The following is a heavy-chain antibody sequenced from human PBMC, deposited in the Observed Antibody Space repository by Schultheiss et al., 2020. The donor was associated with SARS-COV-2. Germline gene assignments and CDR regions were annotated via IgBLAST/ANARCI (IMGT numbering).Heavy chain of an antibody. Sequence: ASVKVSCKASGYTFTSYAMNWVRQAPGQGLEWMGWISAYNGNTNYAQKLQGRVTMTTDTSTSTAYMELRSLRSDDTAVYYCARVHYGDPNWFDPWGQGTLVTVSS. D-gene: IGHD4-17*01. V-gene: IGHV1-18*01. J-gene: IGHJ5*02. CDR3: ARVHYGDPNWFDP. CDR1: GYTFTSYA. CDR2: ISAYNGNT.